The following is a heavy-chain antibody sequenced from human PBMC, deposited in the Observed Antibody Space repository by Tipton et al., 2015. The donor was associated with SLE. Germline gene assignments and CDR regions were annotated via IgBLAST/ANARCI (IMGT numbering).Heavy chain of an antibody. Sequence: SLRLSCVASGFTFNAYPMIWVRQAPGKGLESISYISRSSSAIHYADSVKGRFTIYRDDAASSLFLQMNNLRADDTAVYYCAKVWPGYTGSDYWGQGTRVTVSS. CDR3: AKVWPGYTGSDY. D-gene: IGHD5-12*01. V-gene: IGHV3-48*01. CDR1: GFTFNAYP. J-gene: IGHJ4*02. CDR2: ISRSSSAI.